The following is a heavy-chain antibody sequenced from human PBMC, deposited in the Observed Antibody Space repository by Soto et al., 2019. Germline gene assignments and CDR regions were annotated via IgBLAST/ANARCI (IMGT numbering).Heavy chain of an antibody. D-gene: IGHD6-19*01. V-gene: IGHV5-51*01. CDR2: IYPGDSDT. Sequence: ESQKISCKGSGYRYTSYLIGCVRPKPGKGLEWMGIIYPGDSDTRYSPSFQGQVTISADKSISTAYLQWSSLKASDTAMYYCARLFYVADDPYYYGMDVWGQGTTVTVSS. J-gene: IGHJ6*02. CDR3: ARLFYVADDPYYYGMDV. CDR1: GYRYTSYL.